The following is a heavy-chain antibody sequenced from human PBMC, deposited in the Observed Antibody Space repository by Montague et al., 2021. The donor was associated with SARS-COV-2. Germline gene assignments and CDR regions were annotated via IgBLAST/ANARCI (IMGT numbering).Heavy chain of an antibody. Sequence: SETLSLTCAVSGGSISSSNYWIWVRQPPGKGLEWIGEVYHGGRTNYKPSLNSRVTISVDKSKNQLSLKLSSVTAADTAVYYCGRQGVFSYRMGENWGQGTLVTVSS. CDR1: GGSISSSNY. V-gene: IGHV4-4*02. CDR2: VYHGGRT. D-gene: IGHD1-26*01. CDR3: GRQGVFSYRMGEN. J-gene: IGHJ4*02.